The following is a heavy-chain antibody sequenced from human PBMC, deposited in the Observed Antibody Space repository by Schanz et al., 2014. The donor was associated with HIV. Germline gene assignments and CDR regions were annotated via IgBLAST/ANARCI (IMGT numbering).Heavy chain of an antibody. CDR2: ISYDGSDK. CDR1: GFTFSSYG. CDR3: ARLYYDSWGGKDEYYFDY. V-gene: IGHV3-30*03. D-gene: IGHD3-3*01. Sequence: QVQLVESGGGVVQPGRSLRLSCAASGFTFSSYGMHWVRQAPGKGLEWVAVISYDGSDKYYADSVKGRFTISRDNSKNTLFLQMNSLRAEDTAVYYCARLYYDSWGGKDEYYFDYWGQGTLVTVSS. J-gene: IGHJ4*02.